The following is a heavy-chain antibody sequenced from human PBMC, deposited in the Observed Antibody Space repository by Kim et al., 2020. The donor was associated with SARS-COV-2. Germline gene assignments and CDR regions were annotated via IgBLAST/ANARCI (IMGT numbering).Heavy chain of an antibody. CDR1: GFTFSSYA. Sequence: GGSLRLSCAASGFTFSSYAMTWVRQAPGKGLEWVSGVSGGGAIRDYADSVKGRFTISRDNSKNTLHLQMNSLRAEDTAVYYCARALSVVVTATRGAFDIWGRGTIVTVSS. D-gene: IGHD2-15*01. V-gene: IGHV3-23*01. J-gene: IGHJ3*02. CDR2: VSGGGAIR. CDR3: ARALSVVVTATRGAFDI.